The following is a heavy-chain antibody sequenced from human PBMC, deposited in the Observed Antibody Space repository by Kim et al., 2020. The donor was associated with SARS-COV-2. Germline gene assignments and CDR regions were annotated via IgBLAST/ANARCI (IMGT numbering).Heavy chain of an antibody. D-gene: IGHD1-1*01. CDR1: DFTFSDSA. J-gene: IGHJ3*02. V-gene: IGHV3-73*01. Sequence: GGSLRLSCAASDFTFSDSAMHWVRQASGKGLEWVGRIRSKCNSYYTADAASGKGRFTISRDDSKNTADLQRNSLKTEDQGVYYCTRLPGTTSAFWDAFDIWGQGTTVTVSS. CDR3: TRLPGTTSAFWDAFDI. CDR2: IRSKCNSYYT.